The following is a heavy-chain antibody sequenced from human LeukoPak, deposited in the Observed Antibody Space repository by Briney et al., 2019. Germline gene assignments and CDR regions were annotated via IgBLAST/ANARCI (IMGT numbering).Heavy chain of an antibody. CDR2: IYYSGST. J-gene: IGHJ5*02. CDR1: GGSISSGGYY. Sequence: PSETLSLTCTVSGGSISSGGYYWSWIRQHPGKGLEWIGYIYYSGSTYYNPSLKSRVTTSVDTSKNQFSLKLSSVTAADTAVYYCARGCPTVTGENWFDPSGQGTLVTVYS. V-gene: IGHV4-31*03. D-gene: IGHD4-17*01. CDR3: ARGCPTVTGENWFDP.